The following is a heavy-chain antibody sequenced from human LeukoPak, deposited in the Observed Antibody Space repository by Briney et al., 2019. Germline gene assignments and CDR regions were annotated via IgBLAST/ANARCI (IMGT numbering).Heavy chain of an antibody. V-gene: IGHV4-34*01. Sequence: SETLSLTCAVYGGSFSGYNWSWIRQPPGKGLEWIGEINHSGSTNYNPSLKSRVTISVDTSKNQFSLKLSSVTAADTAVYYCARHPVRGVTRHPFDYWGQGTLVTVSS. J-gene: IGHJ4*02. CDR3: ARHPVRGVTRHPFDY. CDR1: GGSFSGYN. CDR2: INHSGST. D-gene: IGHD3-10*01.